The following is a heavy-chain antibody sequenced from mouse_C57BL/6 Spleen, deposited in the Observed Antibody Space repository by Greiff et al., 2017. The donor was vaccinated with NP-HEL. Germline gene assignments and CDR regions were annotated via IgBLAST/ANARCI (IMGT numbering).Heavy chain of an antibody. V-gene: IGHV10-1*01. CDR1: GFSFNTYA. CDR3: VRDYYGSSYGFDY. CDR2: IRSKSNNDAT. D-gene: IGHD1-1*01. J-gene: IGHJ2*01. Sequence: EVQGVESGGGLVQPKGSLKLSCAASGFSFNTYAMNWVRQAPGKGLEWVARIRSKSNNDATYYADSVKDRFTISRDDSESMHYLQMNNLKTEDTAMYYCVRDYYGSSYGFDYWGQGTTLTVSS.